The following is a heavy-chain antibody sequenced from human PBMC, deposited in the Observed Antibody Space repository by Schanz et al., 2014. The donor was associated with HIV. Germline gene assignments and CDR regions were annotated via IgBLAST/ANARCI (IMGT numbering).Heavy chain of an antibody. CDR2: ISGYKGNT. J-gene: IGHJ4*02. Sequence: QVQLVQSGAEVKKPGASVKVSCRASGYTFTTYGITWVRQAPGQGLEWMGWISGYKGNTNYAQKFQGRVTMTTDTSTTTAYMELRSLRSDDTAVYYCARGRPRGYCSGGSCPPYFDSWGQGALVTVSS. V-gene: IGHV1-18*01. CDR3: ARGRPRGYCSGGSCPPYFDS. D-gene: IGHD2-15*01. CDR1: GYTFTTYG.